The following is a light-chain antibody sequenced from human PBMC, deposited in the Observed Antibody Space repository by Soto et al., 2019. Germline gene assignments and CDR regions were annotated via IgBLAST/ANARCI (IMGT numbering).Light chain of an antibody. CDR3: QQYNDNWPT. Sequence: EIVLTQSPGTLSVSPGETVTLPCRASQTVRTNLAWYQHKPGQSPRLLIYGASNRATGFPARFSGSGSGTEFTLTISSLQSEDFAVYYCQQYNDNWPTFGQGTKVDIK. CDR2: GAS. V-gene: IGKV3-15*01. J-gene: IGKJ1*01. CDR1: QTVRTN.